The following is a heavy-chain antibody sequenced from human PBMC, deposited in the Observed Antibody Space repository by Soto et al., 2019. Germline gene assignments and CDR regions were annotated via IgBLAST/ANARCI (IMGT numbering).Heavy chain of an antibody. J-gene: IGHJ4*02. CDR2: ISGSGGST. D-gene: IGHD6-19*01. V-gene: IGHV3-23*01. Sequence: GGSLRLSCAASGFTFSSYAMSWVRQAPGKGLEWVSAISGSGGSTYYADSAKGRFTISRDNSKNTLYLQMNSLRAEDTAVYYCQGSSGWAPTKYYFDYWGQGTLVTVSS. CDR1: GFTFSSYA. CDR3: QGSSGWAPTKYYFDY.